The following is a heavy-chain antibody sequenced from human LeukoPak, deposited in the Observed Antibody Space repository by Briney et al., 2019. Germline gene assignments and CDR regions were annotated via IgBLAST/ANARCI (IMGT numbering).Heavy chain of an antibody. CDR3: ARGRASDYVWGSYRFVWFDP. CDR1: GGSFSGYY. D-gene: IGHD3-16*02. Sequence: SETLSLTCAVYGGSFSGYYWSWLRQPPGKGLEWIGEINHSGSTNYNPSLKSRVTISVDTSKNQFSLKLSSVTAADTAVYYCARGRASDYVWGSYRFVWFDPWGQGTLVTVSS. V-gene: IGHV4-34*01. J-gene: IGHJ5*02. CDR2: INHSGST.